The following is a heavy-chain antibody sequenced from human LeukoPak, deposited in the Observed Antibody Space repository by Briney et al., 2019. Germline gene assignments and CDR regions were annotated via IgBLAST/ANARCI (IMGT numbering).Heavy chain of an antibody. CDR1: GFTFSSYG. CDR2: IRYDGSNK. V-gene: IGHV3-30*02. CDR3: AKEPPPMVRSYYYYYMDV. D-gene: IGHD3-10*01. J-gene: IGHJ6*03. Sequence: GGSLRLSCAASGFTFSSYGMHWVRQAPGRGLEWVAFIRYDGSNKYYADSVKGRFTISRDNSKNTLYLQMNSLRAEDTAVYYCAKEPPPMVRSYYYYYMDVWGKGTTVTISS.